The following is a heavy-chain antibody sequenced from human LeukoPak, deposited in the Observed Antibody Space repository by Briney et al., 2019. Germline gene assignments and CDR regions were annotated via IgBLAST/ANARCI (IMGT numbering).Heavy chain of an antibody. D-gene: IGHD4-17*01. CDR3: ASPAVAYGAYHYYYMDV. CDR2: IYYSGST. Sequence: SETLSLTCTVSGGSISSYYWSWIRQPPGKGLEWIGYIYYSGSTNYNPSLKSRVTISVDTSKNQFSLKLSSVTAADTAVYYCASPAVAYGAYHYYYMDVWGKGATVTVSS. J-gene: IGHJ6*03. V-gene: IGHV4-59*01. CDR1: GGSISSYY.